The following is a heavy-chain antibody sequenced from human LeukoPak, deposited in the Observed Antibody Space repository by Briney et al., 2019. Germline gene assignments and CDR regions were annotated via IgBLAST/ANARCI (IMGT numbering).Heavy chain of an antibody. CDR3: ARQLPNRALGGRLEGIDY. D-gene: IGHD3-10*01. CDR1: GGSISSSSYY. V-gene: IGHV4-39*01. Sequence: SETLSLTCTVSGGSISSSSYYWGWIRQPPGKGLEWIGSIYYSGSTYYNPSLKSRVTISVDTSKNQFSLKLSSVTAADTAVYYCARQLPNRALGGRLEGIDYWGQGTLVTVSS. J-gene: IGHJ4*02. CDR2: IYYSGST.